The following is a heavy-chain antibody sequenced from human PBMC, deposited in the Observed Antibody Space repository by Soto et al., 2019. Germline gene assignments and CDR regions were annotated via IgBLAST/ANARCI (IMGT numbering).Heavy chain of an antibody. CDR1: GGSFSGYY. Sequence: SETLSLTCAVYGGSFSGYYWSWIRQPPGKGLEWIGEINHSGSTNYNPSLKSRVTISVDTSKNQFSLKLSSVTAADTAVYYCARGRXSVFGFWSGPTAYGMDVWGQGTTVTVSS. CDR2: INHSGST. CDR3: ARGRXSVFGFWSGPTAYGMDV. D-gene: IGHD3-3*01. V-gene: IGHV4-34*01. J-gene: IGHJ6*02.